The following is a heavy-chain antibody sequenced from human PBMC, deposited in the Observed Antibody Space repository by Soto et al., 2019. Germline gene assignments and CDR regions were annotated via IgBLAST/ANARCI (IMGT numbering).Heavy chain of an antibody. CDR2: ISSSSSYI. J-gene: IGHJ5*02. D-gene: IGHD3-9*01. CDR1: GFTFSSYS. V-gene: IGHV3-21*01. CDR3: ARSHSPPTGYSPNWFDP. Sequence: PGGSLRLSCAASGFTFSSYSMNWVRQAPGKGLEWVSSISSSSSYIYYADSVKGRFTISRDNAKNSLYLQMNSLRAEDTAVYYCARSHSPPTGYSPNWFDPWGQGTLVTVSS.